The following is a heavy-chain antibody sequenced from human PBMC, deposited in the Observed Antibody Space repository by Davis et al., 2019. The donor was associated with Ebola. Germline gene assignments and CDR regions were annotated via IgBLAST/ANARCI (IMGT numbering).Heavy chain of an antibody. V-gene: IGHV1-69*04. CDR3: ARDCSSTSCYFYYGMDV. D-gene: IGHD2-2*01. J-gene: IGHJ6*02. Sequence: SVKVSCKASGGTFSSYAISWVRQAPGQGLEWMGRIIPILGIANYAQKFQGRVTITADKSTSTAYMELSSLRSEDTAVYYCARDCSSTSCYFYYGMDVWGQGTTVTVSS. CDR2: IIPILGIA. CDR1: GGTFSSYA.